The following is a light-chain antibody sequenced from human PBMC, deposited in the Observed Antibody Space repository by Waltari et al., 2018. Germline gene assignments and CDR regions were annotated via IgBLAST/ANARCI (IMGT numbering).Light chain of an antibody. CDR3: AAWDDSLSGWV. V-gene: IGLV1-47*01. J-gene: IGLJ3*02. CDR1: SSNLGSNY. CDR2: RNN. Sequence: QSVLTQPPSASGTPGQRVTISCSGSSSNLGSNYVYWYQQLPGTAPKLLIYRNNQRPSGVPDRFSGSKSGTSASLAISGLRSEDEADYYCAAWDDSLSGWVFGGGTNLTVL.